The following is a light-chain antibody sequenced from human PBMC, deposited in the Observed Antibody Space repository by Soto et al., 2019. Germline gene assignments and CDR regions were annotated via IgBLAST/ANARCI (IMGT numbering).Light chain of an antibody. CDR2: EGD. V-gene: IGLV2-23*01. J-gene: IGLJ3*02. CDR3: CSYTSRATRV. CDR1: SSDVGSYDL. Sequence: QSVLTQPASVSGSPGQSITISCTGTSSDVGSYDLVSWYQQHPGKAPKLMIYEGDKRPSGVSIRFSGSKSGNTASLTISGLQAEDEADYYCCSYTSRATRVFGGGTKVTVL.